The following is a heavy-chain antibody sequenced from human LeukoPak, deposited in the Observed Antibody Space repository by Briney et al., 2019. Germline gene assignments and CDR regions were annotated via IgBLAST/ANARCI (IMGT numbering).Heavy chain of an antibody. CDR2: IYTSRST. J-gene: IGHJ4*02. Sequence: PSETLSLTCTVSGGSISSGSFYWSWIRQPAGKGLEWIGRIYTSRSTNYNPSLKSRVTISVDTSKNQFSLNLNSVTAADTAIYYCARMFEYWGQGTLVTVSS. CDR3: ARMFEY. V-gene: IGHV4-61*02. CDR1: GGSISSGSFY.